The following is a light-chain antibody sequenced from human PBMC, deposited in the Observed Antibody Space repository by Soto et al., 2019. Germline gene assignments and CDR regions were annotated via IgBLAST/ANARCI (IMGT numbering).Light chain of an antibody. J-gene: IGKJ1*01. CDR3: QHYNTYPWT. Sequence: DIQMTQSPSILSASVGDRVTITCRASQSISSWLAWYQQKPGKAPNLLIHKASHLESGVPSRFSCSGSGTEFPLTISSLQPGDFATYYCQHYNTYPWTFGQGTKVEIK. V-gene: IGKV1-5*03. CDR2: KAS. CDR1: QSISSW.